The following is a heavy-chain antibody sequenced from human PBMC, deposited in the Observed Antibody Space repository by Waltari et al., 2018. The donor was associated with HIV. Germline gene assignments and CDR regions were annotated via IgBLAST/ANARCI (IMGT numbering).Heavy chain of an antibody. V-gene: IGHV1-18*01. CDR1: GYTFTRYG. Sequence: QVQLVQSGAEVKQPGASVKVCCKAAGYTFTRYGISGVRQAPGQGLEWMGWISAYNGNTNYAQKLQGRVTMTTDTSTSTAYMELRSLRFDDTAVYYCARVHYDSSGSNWFDPWGQGTLVTVSS. CDR3: ARVHYDSSGSNWFDP. J-gene: IGHJ5*02. D-gene: IGHD3-22*01. CDR2: ISAYNGNT.